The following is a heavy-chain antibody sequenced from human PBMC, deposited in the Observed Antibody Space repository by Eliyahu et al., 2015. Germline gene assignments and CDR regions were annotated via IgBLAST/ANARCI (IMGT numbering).Heavy chain of an antibody. CDR3: AKDTTGRTHTQKDDAFDI. CDR1: GFTXDDYT. V-gene: IGHV3-43*01. CDR2: ISWDGGST. J-gene: IGHJ3*02. D-gene: IGHD3-10*01. Sequence: EVQLVESGGVVVQPGGSLRLSCAASGFTXDDYTMHWVRQAPGKGLEWVSLISWDGGSTYYADSVKGRFTISRDNSKNSLYLQMNSLRTEDTALYYCAKDTTGRTHTQKDDAFDIWGQGTMVTVSS.